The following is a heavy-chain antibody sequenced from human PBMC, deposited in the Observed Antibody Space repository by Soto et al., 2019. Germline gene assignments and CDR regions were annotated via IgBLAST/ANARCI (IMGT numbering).Heavy chain of an antibody. CDR2: ISYDGSNK. Sequence: QVQLVESGGGVVQPGRSLRLSCAASGFTFSSYAMHWVRQAPGKGLEWVAVISYDGSNKYYADSVKGRFTISRDNSKNTLYLQMNSLRAEDTAVYYCARDREYYDSSGYYYFLDYWGQGTLVTVSS. V-gene: IGHV3-30-3*01. D-gene: IGHD3-22*01. CDR1: GFTFSSYA. J-gene: IGHJ4*02. CDR3: ARDREYYDSSGYYYFLDY.